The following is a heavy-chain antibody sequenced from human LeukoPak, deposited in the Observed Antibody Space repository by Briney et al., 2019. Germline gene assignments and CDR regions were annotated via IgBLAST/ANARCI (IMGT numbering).Heavy chain of an antibody. J-gene: IGHJ4*02. V-gene: IGHV4-39*01. CDR2: IYNLGTT. CDR3: AAPYSGSYQYYFDY. D-gene: IGHD1-26*01. Sequence: SETLSLTCTVSGASISSTNYCWGWIRQPPGKGLEWIGSIYNLGTTQYNPSLKSRLTICVDTSKNQFSLKLSSVTAADTAVYYCAAPYSGSYQYYFDYWGQGALVTVSS. CDR1: GASISSTNYC.